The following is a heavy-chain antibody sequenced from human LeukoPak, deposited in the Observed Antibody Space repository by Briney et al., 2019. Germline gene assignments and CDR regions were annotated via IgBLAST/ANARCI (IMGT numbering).Heavy chain of an antibody. CDR3: ARDNPPGGI. CDR1: GFTFSSYW. V-gene: IGHV3-7*03. Sequence: GGSLRLSCAASGFTFSSYWMNWVRQTPGKGLEWVANIKQDGSEKYYVDFVKGRFTISRDNSRNTLHLQMNSLRVEDTAVYYCARDNPPGGIWGQGTMVTVSS. J-gene: IGHJ3*02. CDR2: IKQDGSEK. D-gene: IGHD1-14*01.